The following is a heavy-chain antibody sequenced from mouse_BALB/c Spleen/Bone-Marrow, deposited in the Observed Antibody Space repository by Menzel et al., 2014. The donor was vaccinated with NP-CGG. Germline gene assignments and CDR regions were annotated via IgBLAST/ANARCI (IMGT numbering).Heavy chain of an antibody. Sequence: EVKLMESGGGLVQPGGSLKLSCAASGFTFSSYGMSWVRQTPDKRLELVATINSSGGSTYYPDSVKGRFTISRDNAKNTLYLQMSSLKSEDTAMYYCARDYYGSSDYWGQGTTLTVSS. D-gene: IGHD1-1*01. V-gene: IGHV5-6-3*01. CDR1: GFTFSSYG. J-gene: IGHJ2*01. CDR2: INSSGGST. CDR3: ARDYYGSSDY.